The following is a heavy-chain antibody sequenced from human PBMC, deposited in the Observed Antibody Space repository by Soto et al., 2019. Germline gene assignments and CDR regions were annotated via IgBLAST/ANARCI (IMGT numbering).Heavy chain of an antibody. CDR1: GLTFRNYA. CDR3: AKDLRGPEAGTWYFDL. V-gene: IGHV3-23*01. CDR2: ITATGDRA. D-gene: IGHD6-13*01. J-gene: IGHJ2*01. Sequence: EVHLLESGGGLVQPGGSLRLSCAASGLTFRNYAMGWVRQAPGKGLEWVSAITATGDRAQYIDSVRGRFTISRDNSQNTLYMQMNILRAEDTAVYYCAKDLRGPEAGTWYFDLWGRGSLVTVSS.